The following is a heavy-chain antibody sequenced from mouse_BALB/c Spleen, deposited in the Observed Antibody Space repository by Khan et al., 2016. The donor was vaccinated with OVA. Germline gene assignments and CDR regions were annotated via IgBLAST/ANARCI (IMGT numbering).Heavy chain of an antibody. J-gene: IGHJ2*01. D-gene: IGHD2-1*01. CDR2: IYPGNSDI. CDR3: TRNGFGNYESWDY. Sequence: VQLQQSGTVLARPGASVKMSCKASGYTFTSYWMHWVKQRPGQGLEWIGAIYPGNSDINYNQKFKGKAKLTAVTSTSTAYMELNSLTNEDSAVYDWTRNGFGNYESWDYWGQGTTLTVSS. V-gene: IGHV1-5*01. CDR1: GYTFTSYW.